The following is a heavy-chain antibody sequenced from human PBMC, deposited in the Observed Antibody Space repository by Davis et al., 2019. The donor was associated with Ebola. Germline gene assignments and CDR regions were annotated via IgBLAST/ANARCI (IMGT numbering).Heavy chain of an antibody. CDR2: ISYDGSNK. D-gene: IGHD4-17*01. V-gene: IGHV3-30-3*01. Sequence: PGGSLRLSCAASGFTFSSYAMHWVRQAPGKGLERVAVISYDGSNKYYADSVKGRFTISKDNSKNTLYLQMNSLRAEDTAVYYCARDLATVTPYYFDYWGQGTLVTVSS. J-gene: IGHJ4*02. CDR3: ARDLATVTPYYFDY. CDR1: GFTFSSYA.